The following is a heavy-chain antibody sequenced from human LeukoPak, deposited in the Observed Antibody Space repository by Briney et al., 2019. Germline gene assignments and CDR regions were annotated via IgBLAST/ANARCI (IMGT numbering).Heavy chain of an antibody. CDR3: ARDLAWDAFDI. CDR2: IHSSSGSI. CDR1: GGSISSYY. J-gene: IGHJ3*02. V-gene: IGHV3-21*01. Sequence: LSLIRTVSGGSISSYYWNWVRQAPGKGLEWVSSIHSSSGSIYYADSPKGRFTISRDNAKNSLYLQMNSLRAEDTAVYYCARDLAWDAFDIWGQGALLTPSS.